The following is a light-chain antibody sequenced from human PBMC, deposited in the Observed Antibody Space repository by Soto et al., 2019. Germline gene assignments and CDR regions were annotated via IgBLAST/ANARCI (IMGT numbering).Light chain of an antibody. J-gene: IGKJ1*01. CDR3: QQRYSSPQT. Sequence: DIQMTQSPSSLSASVGDRVTITCRSSQSIRSYLNWYQQQLGRAPKLLIYTASNLQTGVPSRFSGSGSGTDFTLTISSLQPEDFVIYYCQQRYSSPQTFGLGTKVEIK. V-gene: IGKV1-39*01. CDR1: QSIRSY. CDR2: TAS.